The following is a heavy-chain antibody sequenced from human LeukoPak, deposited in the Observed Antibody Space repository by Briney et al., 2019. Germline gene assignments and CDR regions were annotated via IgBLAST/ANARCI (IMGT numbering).Heavy chain of an antibody. CDR2: IDPSRGGT. V-gene: IGHV1-2*02. J-gene: IGHJ4*02. CDR1: VYTFTDYS. D-gene: IGHD3-22*01. Sequence: ASVRVSCKASVYTFTDYSVHWVRQAPGQGLEWMGWIDPSRGGTNYAQNFQGRVTMTRDTSIRTTYMELSRLTSEDTAVYYCARKGSDSSGSIDHWGQGTLVTVSS. CDR3: ARKGSDSSGSIDH.